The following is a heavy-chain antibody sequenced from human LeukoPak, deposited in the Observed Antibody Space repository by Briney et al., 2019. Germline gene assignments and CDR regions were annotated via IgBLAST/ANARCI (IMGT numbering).Heavy chain of an antibody. V-gene: IGHV3-9*01. CDR2: IDWRGNSL. J-gene: IGHJ4*02. CDR3: SKTSSRGFRTGADF. Sequence: GRSLRLSCTASGFTFDDYAMHWVRQPPGKGPEWVSGIDWRGNSLAYADSVKGRFTISRDNAKNSLYLQMNNLRPGDTALYYCSKTSSRGFRTGADFWGQGTLVTVPS. CDR1: GFTFDDYA. D-gene: IGHD1-1*01.